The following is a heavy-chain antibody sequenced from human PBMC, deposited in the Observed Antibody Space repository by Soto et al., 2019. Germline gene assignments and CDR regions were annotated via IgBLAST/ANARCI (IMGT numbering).Heavy chain of an antibody. CDR1: GFTFTIYP. D-gene: IGHD2-15*01. Sequence: GASVKVSSKTSGFTFTIYPFSWVRQAPGQGLEWLAWVHPYEGTTKVAHQFRDRLTLTTDTSAATVFMELTSLTSDDTAVYFCAREYYSTTTWIDYWGQGTLVTFS. CDR2: VHPYEGTT. CDR3: AREYYSTTTWIDY. V-gene: IGHV1-18*04. J-gene: IGHJ4*02.